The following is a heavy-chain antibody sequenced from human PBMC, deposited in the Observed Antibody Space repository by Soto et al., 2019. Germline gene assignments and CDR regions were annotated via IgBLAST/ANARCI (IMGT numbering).Heavy chain of an antibody. CDR3: ARSYYYDSSGEGWFDP. J-gene: IGHJ5*02. D-gene: IGHD3-22*01. Sequence: ASVKVSCKASGYTFTSYGISWVRQAPGQGLGWMGWISAYNGNTNYAQKLQGRVTMTTDTSTSTAYMELRSLRSDDTAVYYCARSYYYDSSGEGWFDPWGQGTLVTVSS. CDR2: ISAYNGNT. V-gene: IGHV1-18*01. CDR1: GYTFTSYG.